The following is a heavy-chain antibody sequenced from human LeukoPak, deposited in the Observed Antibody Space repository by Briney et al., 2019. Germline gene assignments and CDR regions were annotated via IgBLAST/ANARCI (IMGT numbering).Heavy chain of an antibody. V-gene: IGHV4-30-4*08. CDR1: GGSISSGDYY. D-gene: IGHD3-22*01. CDR3: ASGLRPYYYDSSGYLDY. J-gene: IGHJ4*02. CDR2: IYYSGST. Sequence: SETLSLTCTVSGGSISSGDYYWSWIRQPPGKGLEWIGYIYYSGSTYYNPSLKSRVTISVDTSKNQYSLKLSSVTAADTAVYYCASGLRPYYYDSSGYLDYWGQGTLVTVSS.